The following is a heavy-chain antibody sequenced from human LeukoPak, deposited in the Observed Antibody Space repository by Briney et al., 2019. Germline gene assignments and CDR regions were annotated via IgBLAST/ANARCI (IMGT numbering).Heavy chain of an antibody. Sequence: PSETLSLTCTVSGGSISSSSYYWGWIRQPPGKGLEWIGSIYYSGSTYYNPSLKSRVTISVDTSKNQFSLKLSSVTAADTAVYYCARGGGQCHDYWGQGTLVTVSS. CDR3: ARGGGQCHDY. CDR1: GGSISSSSYY. V-gene: IGHV4-39*07. D-gene: IGHD3-10*01. CDR2: IYYSGST. J-gene: IGHJ4*02.